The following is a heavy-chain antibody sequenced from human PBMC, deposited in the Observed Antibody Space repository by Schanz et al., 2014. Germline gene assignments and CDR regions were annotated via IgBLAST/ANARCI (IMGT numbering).Heavy chain of an antibody. CDR3: AKGRFGELSAFDI. CDR1: GFSFSSYA. Sequence: EVQLLESGGGLVQPGGSLRLSCAASGFSFSSYAMGWVRQARGKGLEWVSAMNESHSTIYYADSVRGRFTISRDNSKNTLYLQMNSLIAEDTAVYYCAKGRFGELSAFDIWGQGTMVTVSS. J-gene: IGHJ3*02. D-gene: IGHD3-10*01. V-gene: IGHV3-23*01. CDR2: MNESHSTI.